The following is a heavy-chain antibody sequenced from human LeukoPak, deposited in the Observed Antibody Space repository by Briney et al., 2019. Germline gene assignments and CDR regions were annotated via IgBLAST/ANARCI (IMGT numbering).Heavy chain of an antibody. D-gene: IGHD2-2*01. CDR2: IKQDGSEK. CDR1: GFTFSSYG. V-gene: IGHV3-7*02. Sequence: GRSLRLSCAASGFTFSSYGMHWVRQAPGKGLEWVANIKQDGSEKYYVDSVEGRFTISRDNAKNSLYLQMNSLRIEDTAVYFCATSLEYQQLFYYWGQGTLVTVSS. CDR3: ATSLEYQQLFYY. J-gene: IGHJ4*02.